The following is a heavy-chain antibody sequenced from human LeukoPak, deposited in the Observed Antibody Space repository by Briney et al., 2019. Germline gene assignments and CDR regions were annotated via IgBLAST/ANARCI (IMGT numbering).Heavy chain of an antibody. CDR3: ARVTANHASWLDP. V-gene: IGHV1-2*02. CDR1: GYTFTDYY. J-gene: IGHJ5*02. D-gene: IGHD1-14*01. CDR2: INPRSGGT. Sequence: GASVKVSCKASGYTFTDYYIHWVRQAPGQGLEWMGWINPRSGGTNYAQNFQGRVTMTRDTSLSTAYMELNRLTFDDTAVYYCARVTANHASWLDPWGQGTLVTVSS.